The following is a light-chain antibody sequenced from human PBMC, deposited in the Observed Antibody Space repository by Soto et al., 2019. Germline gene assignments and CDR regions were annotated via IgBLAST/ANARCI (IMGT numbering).Light chain of an antibody. CDR2: DAS. J-gene: IGKJ2*01. CDR1: QSVSSSY. Sequence: EIVLTQSPGTLSLSPGERATLSCWASQSVSSSYLAWYQQKPGQAPRLLIYDASSRATGIPDRFSGSGSGTDFTLTISRLEPEDFAVYYCQQYGTSPLTFGQGTKLEIK. V-gene: IGKV3-20*01. CDR3: QQYGTSPLT.